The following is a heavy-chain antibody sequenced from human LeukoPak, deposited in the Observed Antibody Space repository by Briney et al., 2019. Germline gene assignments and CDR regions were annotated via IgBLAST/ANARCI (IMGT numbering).Heavy chain of an antibody. CDR3: ARDQGIEVPPVNCFDY. Sequence: PGGSLRLSCAASGFTFSSYAMHWVRQAPGKGLEWVAAISYDGSNKYYADSVKGRFTISRDNSKNTLYLQMNSLRAEDTAVYYCARDQGIEVPPVNCFDYCCQGALVTVSS. CDR1: GFTFSSYA. CDR2: ISYDGSNK. V-gene: IGHV3-30*04. J-gene: IGHJ4*02. D-gene: IGHD6-19*01.